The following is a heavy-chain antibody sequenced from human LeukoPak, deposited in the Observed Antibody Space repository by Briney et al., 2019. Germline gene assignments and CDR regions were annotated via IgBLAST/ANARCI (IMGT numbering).Heavy chain of an antibody. J-gene: IGHJ4*02. CDR1: GFTFSSYA. D-gene: IGHD3-10*01. V-gene: IGHV3-30-3*01. Sequence: GSLRLSCAASGFTFSSYAMHWVRQAPGKGLEWVAVISCDGSNKYYADSVKGRFTISRDNSKNTLYLQMNSLRAEDTAVYYCARVTSKAFGELLTPFDYWGQGTLVTVSS. CDR3: ARVTSKAFGELLTPFDY. CDR2: ISCDGSNK.